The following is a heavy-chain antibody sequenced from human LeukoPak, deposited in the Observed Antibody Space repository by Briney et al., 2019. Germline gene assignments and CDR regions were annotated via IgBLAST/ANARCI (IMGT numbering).Heavy chain of an antibody. CDR2: ISGSNGNT. J-gene: IGHJ4*02. V-gene: IGHV1-18*04. Sequence: EASVKVSCKASGYTFTGYYMHWVRQAPGQGLEWMGWISGSNGNTNYAQKFQGRVSMTADTSTSTAYMELRSLRSDDTAVYYCARSGRGTYYYFDLWGQGTLVTVSS. CDR1: GYTFTGYY. CDR3: ARSGRGTYYYFDL. D-gene: IGHD1-26*01.